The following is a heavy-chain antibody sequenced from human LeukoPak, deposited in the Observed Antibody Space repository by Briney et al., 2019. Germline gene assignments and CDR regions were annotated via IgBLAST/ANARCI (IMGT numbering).Heavy chain of an antibody. CDR2: INHSGST. CDR1: GGSISSVSYY. Sequence: SQTLSLTCTVSGGSISSVSYYWSWIREPAGKGLEWIGEINHSGSTNYNPSLKSRVTISVDTSKNQFSLKLNSVTAADTAVYYCARVSWFPGTSYYFMDVWGKGTTVTVSS. J-gene: IGHJ6*03. D-gene: IGHD1-1*01. V-gene: IGHV4-61*09. CDR3: ARVSWFPGTSYYFMDV.